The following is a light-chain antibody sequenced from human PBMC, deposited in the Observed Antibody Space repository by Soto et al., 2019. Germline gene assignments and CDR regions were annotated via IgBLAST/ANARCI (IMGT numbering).Light chain of an antibody. Sequence: EIVMTQSPATLSVSPGERATLSCRASQSVSSNLAWYQQKPGQAPRLLIYGASTRATGIPARFSGSGSGTEFTLTISSLQSEDFAVYYCQQYNNWPSVFFGPGTKVDIK. CDR3: QQYNNWPSVF. CDR2: GAS. CDR1: QSVSSN. V-gene: IGKV3-15*01. J-gene: IGKJ3*01.